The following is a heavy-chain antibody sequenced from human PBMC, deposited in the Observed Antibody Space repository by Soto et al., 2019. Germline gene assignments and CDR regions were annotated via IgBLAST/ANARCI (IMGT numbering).Heavy chain of an antibody. V-gene: IGHV1-2*04. D-gene: IGHD2-8*01. Sequence: ASVKVSCKASGYSFTYYYIHWVRQAPGQGLEWLGRINPKSGGTSTAQKFQGWVTMTTDTSISTASMELTRLTSDDTAIYYCARGDSTDCSNGVCSFFYNHDMDVWGQGTTVTVSS. CDR3: ARGDSTDCSNGVCSFFYNHDMDV. CDR2: INPKSGGT. CDR1: GYSFTYYY. J-gene: IGHJ6*02.